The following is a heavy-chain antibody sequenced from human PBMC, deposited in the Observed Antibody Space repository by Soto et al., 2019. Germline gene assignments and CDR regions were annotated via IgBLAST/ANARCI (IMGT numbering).Heavy chain of an antibody. V-gene: IGHV3-23*01. CDR3: AKEKDYDYVWGSYRYTSDY. CDR1: GFTFSSYA. D-gene: IGHD3-16*02. Sequence: GSLRLSCAASGFTFSSYAMSWVRQAPGKGLEWVPAISGSGSTFYADSVKGRFTISRDNSKNTLYLQMNSLRAEDTAVYYCAKEKDYDYVWGSYRYTSDYWGQGTLVTVSS. CDR2: ISGSGST. J-gene: IGHJ4*02.